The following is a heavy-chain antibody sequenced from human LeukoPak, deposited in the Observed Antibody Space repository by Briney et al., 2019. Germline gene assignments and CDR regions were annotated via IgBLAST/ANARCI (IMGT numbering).Heavy chain of an antibody. J-gene: IGHJ4*02. CDR3: ARNGGMTTVTTRGALDY. D-gene: IGHD4-17*01. V-gene: IGHV4-39*07. Sequence: PSETLSLTCTVSGGSISSSSYCWGWIRRPPGKGLEWIGSIYYSGSTYYNPSLKSRVTISVDTTKNQFSLKLSSVTAADTAVYYCARNGGMTTVTTRGALDYWGQGTLVTVSS. CDR1: GGSISSSSYC. CDR2: IYYSGST.